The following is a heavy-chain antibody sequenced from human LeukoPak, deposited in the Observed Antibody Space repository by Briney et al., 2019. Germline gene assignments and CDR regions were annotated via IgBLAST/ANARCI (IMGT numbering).Heavy chain of an antibody. J-gene: IGHJ5*02. D-gene: IGHD5-12*01. CDR2: ISAYNGNT. CDR3: ARVMMGYSGYETYDWFDP. V-gene: IGHV1-18*04. CDR1: GYTFTSYG. Sequence: ASVKVSCKASGYTFTSYGISWVRQAPGQGLEWMGCISAYNGNTNYAQKLQGRVTMTTDTSTSTAYMELRSLRSDDTAVYYCARVMMGYSGYETYDWFDPWGQGTLVTVSS.